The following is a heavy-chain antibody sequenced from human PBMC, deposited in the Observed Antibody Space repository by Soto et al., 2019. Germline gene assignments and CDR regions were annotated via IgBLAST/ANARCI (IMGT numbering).Heavy chain of an antibody. CDR3: ARAFVLEWFNNWFDP. D-gene: IGHD3-3*01. CDR2: IYYSGST. CDR1: GGSISSGDYY. V-gene: IGHV4-30-4*01. Sequence: PSETLSLTCTVSGGSISSGDYYWSWIRQPPGKGLEWIGYIYYSGSTYYNPSLKSRVTISVDTSKNQFSLKLSSVTAADTAVYYCARAFVLEWFNNWFDPWGQGTLVTVSS. J-gene: IGHJ5*02.